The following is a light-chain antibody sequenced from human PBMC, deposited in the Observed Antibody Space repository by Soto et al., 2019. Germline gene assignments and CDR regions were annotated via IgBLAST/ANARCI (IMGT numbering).Light chain of an antibody. CDR2: DAS. Sequence: DIQMTQSPSTLSTSVGDRVTITCRASQSISGWLAWYQQKPGKAPKLLIYDASTLESGVPSRFSGSGSGTEFTLSISSLQPDDFATYYCRQYNTYSYTFGQGTKVDIK. CDR3: RQYNTYSYT. CDR1: QSISGW. V-gene: IGKV1-5*01. J-gene: IGKJ2*01.